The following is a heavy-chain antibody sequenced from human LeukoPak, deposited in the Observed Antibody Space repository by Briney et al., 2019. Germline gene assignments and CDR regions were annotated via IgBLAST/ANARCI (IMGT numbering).Heavy chain of an antibody. J-gene: IGHJ6*02. CDR2: IKSKTDGRTT. CDR1: GFTFSNAW. V-gene: IGHV3-15*01. Sequence: GGSLRLSCAASGFTFSNAWMSWVRQAPGKGLEWVGRIKSKTDGRTTDYAAPVKGRFTISRDDSKNTLYLQMNTLRAEDTAVYFCTTKTASGTGGTFYYYYGMDVWGQGTTVTVSS. D-gene: IGHD2-8*02. CDR3: TTKTASGTGGTFYYYYGMDV.